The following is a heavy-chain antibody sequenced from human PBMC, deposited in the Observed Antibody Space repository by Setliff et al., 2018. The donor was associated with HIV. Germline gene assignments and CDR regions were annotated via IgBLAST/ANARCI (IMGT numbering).Heavy chain of an antibody. J-gene: IGHJ6*02. V-gene: IGHV3-30*01. CDR3: ARSVIGYYYYGMDV. CDR1: GFTFSSYA. CDR2: ISYDGSNK. Sequence: GGSLRLSCAASGFTFSSYAMHWVRQAPGKGLEWVAVISYDGSNKYYADSVKGRFTIYRDNSKNTLYLQMNSLRAEDTAVYYCARSVIGYYYYGMDVWGQGTLVTVSS. D-gene: IGHD3-10*01.